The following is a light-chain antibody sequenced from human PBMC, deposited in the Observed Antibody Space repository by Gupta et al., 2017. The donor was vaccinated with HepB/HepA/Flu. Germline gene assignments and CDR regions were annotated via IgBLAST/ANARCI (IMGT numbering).Light chain of an antibody. V-gene: IGKV1-39*01. CDR2: AAS. CDR3: QESYITPRT. Sequence: PPSVSASAGDRVTLTCRASQNIRRYVNWYQQKLGKAPKLLIYAASSLQSGVPSRFSGSGSGTDFTLTISILQPEDFAIYYCQESYITPRTFGQGTKVEIK. CDR1: QNIRRY. J-gene: IGKJ1*01.